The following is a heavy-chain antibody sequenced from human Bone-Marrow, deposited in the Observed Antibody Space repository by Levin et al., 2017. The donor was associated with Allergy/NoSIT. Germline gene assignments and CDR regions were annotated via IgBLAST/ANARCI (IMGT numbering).Heavy chain of an antibody. Sequence: PSETLSLTCTVSGGSISSSSYYWGWLRQPPGKGLEWIVSIYYSGSTYYNPSPKRPGTLSVDTSKTQFSLRLSSVTAADTAVYYCARRGAPDYYDSSGDNGNYFDYWGQGTLVTVSS. V-gene: IGHV4-39*01. CDR2: IYYSGST. J-gene: IGHJ4*02. CDR1: GGSISSSSYY. CDR3: ARRGAPDYYDSSGDNGNYFDY. D-gene: IGHD3-22*01.